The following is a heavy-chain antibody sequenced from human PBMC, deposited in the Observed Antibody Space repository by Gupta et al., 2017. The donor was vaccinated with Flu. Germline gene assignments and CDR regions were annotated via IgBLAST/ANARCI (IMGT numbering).Heavy chain of an antibody. D-gene: IGHD2-15*01. CDR3: ARGFRVNRGGGRGGYYYGMDV. Sequence: QVQLQQWGAGLLKPSETLSLTCAVYGGSFSGYYWSWIRQPPGKGLEWIGEINHSGSTNYNPSLKSRVTISVDTSKNQFSLKLSSVTAADTAVYYCARGFRVNRGGGRGGYYYGMDVWGQGTTVTVSS. J-gene: IGHJ6*02. CDR1: GGSFSGYY. V-gene: IGHV4-34*01. CDR2: INHSGST.